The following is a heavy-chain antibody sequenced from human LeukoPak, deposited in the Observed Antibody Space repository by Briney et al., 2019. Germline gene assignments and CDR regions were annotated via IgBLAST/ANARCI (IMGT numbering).Heavy chain of an antibody. Sequence: ASVKVSCQASGYTFTSYDINWLRQATGQGLEWMGWMNPNSGNTGYEQKFQGRVTITADESTSTAYMELSSLRPEDTAVYYCASPRTHSSSWDPFDYWGQGTLVTVSS. J-gene: IGHJ4*02. CDR3: ASPRTHSSSWDPFDY. V-gene: IGHV1-8*01. CDR2: MNPNSGNT. D-gene: IGHD6-13*01. CDR1: GYTFTSYD.